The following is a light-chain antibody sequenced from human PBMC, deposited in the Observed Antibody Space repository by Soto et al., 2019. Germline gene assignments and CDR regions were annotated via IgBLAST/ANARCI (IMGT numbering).Light chain of an antibody. Sequence: QSVLPQPPSASGTPGQRVTISCSGSSSKIGSNTVNWYQQLPGTAPKLLIYSNNQRPSGVPDRFSGSKSGTSASRAISGLQSEDEADYYCAAWDDSLNGAVFGGGTQLTVL. J-gene: IGLJ2*01. CDR2: SNN. CDR1: SSKIGSNT. V-gene: IGLV1-44*01. CDR3: AAWDDSLNGAV.